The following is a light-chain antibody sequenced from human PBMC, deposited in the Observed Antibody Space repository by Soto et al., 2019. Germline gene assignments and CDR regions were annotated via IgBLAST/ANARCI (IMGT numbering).Light chain of an antibody. J-gene: IGKJ5*01. Sequence: EIVLTQSPGTLSLSPGERATPSCRASQSVSSSYLAWYQQKPGQAPRLLIYGASSRATGIPDRFSGSGSGTDFTLTISRLEPEDFAVYYCQQYGSSRNTFGQGTRLEIK. CDR1: QSVSSSY. CDR3: QQYGSSRNT. CDR2: GAS. V-gene: IGKV3-20*01.